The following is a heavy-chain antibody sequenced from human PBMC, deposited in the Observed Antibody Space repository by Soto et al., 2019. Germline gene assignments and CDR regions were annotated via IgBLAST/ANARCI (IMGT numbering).Heavy chain of an antibody. CDR2: IKQDGTEK. D-gene: IGHD3-10*01. CDR3: ARAGSGSYSL. V-gene: IGHV3-7*04. J-gene: IGHJ4*02. Sequence: PGGSLRLSWEASGFTSSNYWMIWVRQAPGKGLEWVANIKQDGTEKKYVDSVMGRFTISRDNAKNSLYLQMNSLRVEDTAVYYCARAGSGSYSLWGQGTLVTVSS. CDR1: GFTSSNYW.